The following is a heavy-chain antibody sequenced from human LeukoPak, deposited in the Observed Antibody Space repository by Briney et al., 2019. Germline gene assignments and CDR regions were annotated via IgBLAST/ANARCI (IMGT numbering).Heavy chain of an antibody. V-gene: IGHV3-23*01. CDR2: ISGSGGST. CDR3: ATITIFGVVTE. Sequence: PGGSLRLSCAASGFTFSSYAMSWVRQAPGNGLEWVSAISGSGGSTYYADSVKGRFTISRDNSKNTLYLQMNSLRAEDTAVYYCATITIFGVVTEWGQGTLVTVSS. J-gene: IGHJ4*02. CDR1: GFTFSSYA. D-gene: IGHD3-3*01.